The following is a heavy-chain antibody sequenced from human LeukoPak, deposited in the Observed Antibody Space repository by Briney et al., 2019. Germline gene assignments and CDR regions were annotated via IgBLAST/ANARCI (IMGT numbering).Heavy chain of an antibody. CDR2: IKEDGSER. CDR3: ARESTGTTVHRGYYFDY. J-gene: IGHJ4*02. Sequence: AGGSLRLSCEGSAFIFSGHWMNWVRQTPGKGLEWVASIKEDGSERQYVDSVKGRFSISRDNTKGSLFLQLNSLRAEDTAVYYCARESTGTTVHRGYYFDYWGQGTLVTVSS. V-gene: IGHV3-7*03. D-gene: IGHD1-7*01. CDR1: AFIFSGHW.